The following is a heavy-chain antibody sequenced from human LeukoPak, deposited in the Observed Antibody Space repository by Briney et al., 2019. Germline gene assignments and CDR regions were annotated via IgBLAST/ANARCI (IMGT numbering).Heavy chain of an antibody. J-gene: IGHJ6*02. CDR3: ARSIGLTGGGVDV. CDR1: GFTFRDYN. V-gene: IGHV3-11*01. CDR2: ITASGSTI. D-gene: IGHD3-9*01. Sequence: GGSLRLSCAASGFTFRDYNMNWVRQAPGKGLEWVSYITASGSTIHYADSVNGRVTISRDNAKNSLYMQMNSLRAEDSAIYYCARSIGLTGGGVDVWGRGTTVTVSS.